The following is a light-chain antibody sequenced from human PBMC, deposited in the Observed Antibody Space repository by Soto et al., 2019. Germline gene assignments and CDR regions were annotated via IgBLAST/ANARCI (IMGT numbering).Light chain of an antibody. J-gene: IGKJ1*01. CDR1: QNINNW. CDR3: QHMRT. CDR2: DAS. V-gene: IGKV1-5*01. Sequence: DIHMTQSPSTLSASVGDRVTITCRASQNINNWVAWYQQEPGKAPKFLMYDASILESGVPSRFSGSGFGTEFSLTISSLQPDDLGSYYCQHMRTFGQGTKVEI.